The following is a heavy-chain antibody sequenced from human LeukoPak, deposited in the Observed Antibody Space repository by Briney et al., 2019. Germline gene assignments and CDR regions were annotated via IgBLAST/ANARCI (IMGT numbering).Heavy chain of an antibody. J-gene: IGHJ6*02. D-gene: IGHD3-22*01. CDR1: GFTFSSYW. Sequence: GGSLGLSCAASGFTFSSYWMSWVRQAPGKGLEWVANIKQDGSEKYYVDSVKGRFTISRDNAKNSLYLQMNSLRAEDTAVYYCARDQYYYDSSGYYQIYYYYGMDVWGQGTTVTVSS. V-gene: IGHV3-7*01. CDR3: ARDQYYYDSSGYYQIYYYYGMDV. CDR2: IKQDGSEK.